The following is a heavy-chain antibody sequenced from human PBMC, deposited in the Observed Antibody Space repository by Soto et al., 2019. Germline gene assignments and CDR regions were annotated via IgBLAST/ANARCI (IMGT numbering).Heavy chain of an antibody. V-gene: IGHV4-31*03. D-gene: IGHD5-12*01. Sequence: QVQLQESGPGLVKPSQTLSLTCTVSGGSISSGGYYWSWIRPHPGKGLEWIGYIYYSGSTYYNPSLKSRVTIYVVTSKNQVSRKLSCVTAADTAVYYCAGGSGYSGYDSYFDYWGQGSLVTVSS. CDR2: IYYSGST. CDR1: GGSISSGGYY. CDR3: AGGSGYSGYDSYFDY. J-gene: IGHJ4*02.